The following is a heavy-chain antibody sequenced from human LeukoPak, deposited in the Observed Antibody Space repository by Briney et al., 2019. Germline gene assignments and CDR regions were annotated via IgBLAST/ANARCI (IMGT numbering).Heavy chain of an antibody. CDR2: ISYDGSNK. Sequence: GGSLRLSCAASGFTFSSYAMHWVRQTPGKGLEWVAVISYDGSNKYYADSVKGRFTISRDNSKNTLYLQMNSLRAEDTAVYYCVGLSAFDIWGQGTMVTVFS. D-gene: IGHD3-16*02. CDR1: GFTFSSYA. J-gene: IGHJ3*02. CDR3: VGLSAFDI. V-gene: IGHV3-30*04.